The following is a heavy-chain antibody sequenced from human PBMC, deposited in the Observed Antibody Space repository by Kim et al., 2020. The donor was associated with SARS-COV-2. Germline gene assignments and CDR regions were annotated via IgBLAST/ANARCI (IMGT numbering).Heavy chain of an antibody. Sequence: GGSLRLSCAASGFTFSSYSMNWVRQAPGKGLEWVSSISSSSSSYIYYADSVKGRFTISRDNAKNSLYLQMNSLRAEDTAVYYCARDDYGDYPPEFDYWGQGTMVTVSS. CDR1: GFTFSSYS. J-gene: IGHJ4*02. CDR2: ISSSSSSYI. D-gene: IGHD4-17*01. V-gene: IGHV3-21*01. CDR3: ARDDYGDYPPEFDY.